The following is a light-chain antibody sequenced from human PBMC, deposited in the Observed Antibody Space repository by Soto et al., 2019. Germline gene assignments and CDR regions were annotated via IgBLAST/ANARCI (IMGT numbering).Light chain of an antibody. V-gene: IGLV2-23*02. J-gene: IGLJ1*01. CDR2: GVS. CDR1: TSDVGSSNI. Sequence: QSALTQPASVSGSPGQSITISCTGTTSDVGSSNIVSWYQQHPGKVPKLIIYGVSNRPSGVSNRFSGSKSGNAAYLTISGLQAEDEADYYCFSFAGSSTYVFGTGTKLTVL. CDR3: FSFAGSSTYV.